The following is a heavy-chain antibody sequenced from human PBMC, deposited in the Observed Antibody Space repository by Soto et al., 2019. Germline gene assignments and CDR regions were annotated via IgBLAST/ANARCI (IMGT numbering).Heavy chain of an antibody. J-gene: IGHJ5*02. Sequence: SETLSLTCTVSGGSISSGGYYWSWIRQRPGKGLEWIGHIYFSGDTYSNPSLQSRLTMSVDTSENQFSLQLSSVTAADTAVYYCARGRTSFDPWGQGTLVTVSS. CDR1: GGSISSGGYY. V-gene: IGHV4-31*03. CDR3: ARGRTSFDP. CDR2: IYFSGDT.